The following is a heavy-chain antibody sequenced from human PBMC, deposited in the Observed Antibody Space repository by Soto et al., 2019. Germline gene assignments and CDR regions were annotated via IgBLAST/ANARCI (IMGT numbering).Heavy chain of an antibody. CDR2: IYYSGST. CDR3: ASRIDYDSSGSYFDY. CDR1: GGFIISCGYY. J-gene: IGHJ4*02. D-gene: IGHD3-22*01. Sequence: TLCLTCTVSGGFIISCGYYWSWIRQHPGKGLEWIGYIYYSGSTYYNPSLKSRVTISVDTSKNQFSLKLSSVTAADTAVYYCASRIDYDSSGSYFDYWGQGTLVTVSS. V-gene: IGHV4-31*03.